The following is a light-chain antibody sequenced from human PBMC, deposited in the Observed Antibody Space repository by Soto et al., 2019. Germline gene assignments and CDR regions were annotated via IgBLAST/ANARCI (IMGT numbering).Light chain of an antibody. V-gene: IGKV3-15*01. CDR2: GAS. J-gene: IGKJ5*01. CDR3: QQYSNWPPIT. CDR1: QSVDIN. Sequence: IALAPVSATLSLSPGERVSLSCRASQSVDINLSWYQQKPGQAPRLLIYGASTRATDMPGRFSGRGSGTEFTLTISSLQSEDFAVYYCQQYSNWPPITFGQGTRLEIK.